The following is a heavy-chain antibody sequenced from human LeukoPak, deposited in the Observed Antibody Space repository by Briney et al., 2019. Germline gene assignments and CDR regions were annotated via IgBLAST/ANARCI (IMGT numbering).Heavy chain of an antibody. Sequence: PGGSLRLSCAASGFTVSSNYMSWVRQAPGKGLEWVSVIYSGGSTYYADSVKGRFTISRDNSKNTLYLQMNSLRAEDTAVYYCARRYCSGGSCRSAYYYYYYMDVWGKGTTVTISS. V-gene: IGHV3-53*05. CDR3: ARRYCSGGSCRSAYYYYYYMDV. CDR1: GFTVSSNY. J-gene: IGHJ6*03. D-gene: IGHD2-15*01. CDR2: IYSGGST.